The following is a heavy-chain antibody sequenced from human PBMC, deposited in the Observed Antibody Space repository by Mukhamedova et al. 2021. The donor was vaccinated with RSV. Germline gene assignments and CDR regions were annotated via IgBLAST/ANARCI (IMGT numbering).Heavy chain of an antibody. CDR2: ST. CDR3: ARSSGSYRPYGMDV. V-gene: IGHV3-53*01. D-gene: IGHD1-26*01. Sequence: STYYADSVKGRFTISRDNSKNTLYLQMNSLRAEDTAVYYCARSSGSYRPYGMDVWGQGTTVTVSS. J-gene: IGHJ6*02.